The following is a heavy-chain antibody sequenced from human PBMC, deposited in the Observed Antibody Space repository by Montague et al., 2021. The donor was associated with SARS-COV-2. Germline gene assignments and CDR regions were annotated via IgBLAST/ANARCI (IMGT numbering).Heavy chain of an antibody. CDR1: GDSISSGTHY. CDR3: VREDRWNWFDP. Sequence: TLSLTCTVSGDSISSGTHYWSWIRQPAGKGLEWIGRIYTSGGTNYNPSLKSRVTISVDTSNNQFSLKLISVTAADTAVYFCVREDRWNWFDPWGQGVLVTVSS. CDR2: IYTSGGT. V-gene: IGHV4-61*02. D-gene: IGHD5-24*01. J-gene: IGHJ5*02.